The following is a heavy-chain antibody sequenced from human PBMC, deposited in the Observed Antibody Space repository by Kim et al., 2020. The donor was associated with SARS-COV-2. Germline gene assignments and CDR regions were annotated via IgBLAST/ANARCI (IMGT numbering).Heavy chain of an antibody. CDR3: ARGSGSDYIH. V-gene: IGHV3-7*01. D-gene: IGHD3-10*01. CDR2: VKQDGSER. Sequence: GGSLRLSCAASGFTFSSYWMSWVRQAPGKGLEWVANVKQDGSERNYVDSVKGRFTISRDNAKNSLYLQMDSLRAEDTAVYYCARGSGSDYIHWGQGTLVTVSS. J-gene: IGHJ4*02. CDR1: GFTFSSYW.